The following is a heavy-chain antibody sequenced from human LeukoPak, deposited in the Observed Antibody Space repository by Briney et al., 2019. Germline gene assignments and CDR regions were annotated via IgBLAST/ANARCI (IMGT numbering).Heavy chain of an antibody. D-gene: IGHD4-17*01. CDR1: GFTFSSYD. J-gene: IGHJ2*01. V-gene: IGHV3-13*04. CDR2: IGTAGDT. CDR3: ARDSSTTVTSRYFDL. Sequence: PGGSLRLSCAASGFTFSSYDMHWVRQATGKGLEWVSAIGTAGDTYYPGSVKGRFTISRENAKNSLYLQMNSLRAGDTAVYYCARDSSTTVTSRYFDLWGRGTPVTVSS.